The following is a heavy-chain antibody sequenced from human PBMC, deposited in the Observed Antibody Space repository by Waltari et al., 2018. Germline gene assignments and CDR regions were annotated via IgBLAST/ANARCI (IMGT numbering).Heavy chain of an antibody. Sequence: QVQLQESGPGLVKPSETLSLTCSVSGYSISSGYWWGWIRQPPGKGLEWIASIYYTSGYTQYTPSLRSRVTISSDPSKNQFSLRLTSVTAADTAVYYCANNEWGLPVSWGQGTLVTVSS. J-gene: IGHJ5*02. CDR1: GYSISSGYW. V-gene: IGHV4-38-2*01. CDR3: ANNEWGLPVS. CDR2: IYYTSGYT. D-gene: IGHD1-26*01.